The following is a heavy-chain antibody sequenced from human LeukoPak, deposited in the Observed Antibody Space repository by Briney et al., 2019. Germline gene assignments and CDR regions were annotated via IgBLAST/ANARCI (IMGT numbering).Heavy chain of an antibody. J-gene: IGHJ6*02. CDR1: GGSISSYY. CDR3: ARDGEQQLVPPYYYYGMDV. CDR2: IYTSGST. V-gene: IGHV4-4*07. D-gene: IGHD6-13*01. Sequence: PSETLSLTCTVSGGSISSYYWSWIRRPAGKGLEWIGRIYTSGSTNYNPSLKSRLTMSVDTSKNQFSLKLSSVTAADTAVYYCARDGEQQLVPPYYYYGMDVWGQGTTVTVSS.